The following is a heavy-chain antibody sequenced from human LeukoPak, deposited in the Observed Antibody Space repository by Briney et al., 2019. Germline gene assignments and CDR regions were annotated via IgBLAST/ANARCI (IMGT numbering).Heavy chain of an antibody. V-gene: IGHV3-30*18. CDR1: GFTFSSYG. CDR2: ISYDGSNK. CDR3: AKDEGMTGRPRGLDY. Sequence: PGGSLRLSCAVSGFTFSSYGMHWVRQAPGKGLEWVAVISYDGSNKYYADSVKGRFTISRDNSKNTLYLQMNSLRPEDTAVYYCAKDEGMTGRPRGLDYWGQGTLVTVSS. D-gene: IGHD6-13*01. J-gene: IGHJ4*02.